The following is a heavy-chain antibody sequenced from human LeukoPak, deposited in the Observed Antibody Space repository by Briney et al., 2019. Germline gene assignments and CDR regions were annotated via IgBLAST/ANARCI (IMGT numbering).Heavy chain of an antibody. CDR3: ARLIPAGGSGDAFDI. CDR1: GGTFSSYT. V-gene: IGHV1-69*13. J-gene: IGHJ3*02. D-gene: IGHD6-13*01. CDR2: IIPNFGKT. Sequence: ASVKVSCKASGGTFSSYTIGWVRQAPGQGLEWMGGIIPNFGKTNYAQKFQGRVTLNADEPTSTAYMELTSLRSEDTAVYYCARLIPAGGSGDAFDIWGQGTMITVSS.